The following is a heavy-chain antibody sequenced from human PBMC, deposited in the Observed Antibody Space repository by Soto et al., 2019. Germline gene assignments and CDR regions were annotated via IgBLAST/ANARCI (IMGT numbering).Heavy chain of an antibody. CDR3: ARRFDS. Sequence: EVQLVESGGGLVKPGGSLRLSCAASGFTVSSYNMNWVRQAPGKGLEWVSHISSSSTIYYADSVKGRFTISRDNAKNSLYLQMNSLRDEDTAVYFCARRFDSWGQGTLVTVSS. V-gene: IGHV3-48*02. CDR1: GFTVSSYN. J-gene: IGHJ4*02. CDR2: ISSSSTI.